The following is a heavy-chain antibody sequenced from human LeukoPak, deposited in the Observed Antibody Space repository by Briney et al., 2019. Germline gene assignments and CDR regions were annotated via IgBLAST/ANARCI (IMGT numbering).Heavy chain of an antibody. V-gene: IGHV3-15*01. CDR2: IKSKTDGGTT. J-gene: IGHJ4*02. D-gene: IGHD4-17*01. Sequence: SGGSLRLSCAASGFTLSNAWMSWVRQAPGKGLEWVGRIKSKTDGGTTDYAAPVKGRFTISRDDSKNTLYLQMDSLKTEDTAVYYCTTDRYLRRTVTEGYWGQGTLVTVSS. CDR1: GFTLSNAW. CDR3: TTDRYLRRTVTEGY.